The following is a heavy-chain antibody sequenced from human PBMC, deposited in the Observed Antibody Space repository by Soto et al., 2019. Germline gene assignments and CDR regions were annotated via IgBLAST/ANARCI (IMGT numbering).Heavy chain of an antibody. D-gene: IGHD6-13*01. CDR3: ARGSNWTSNCFDP. CDR2: INPDSGGT. V-gene: IGHV1-2*02. J-gene: IGHJ5*02. Sequence: QVQLVQSGAEVKRPGASVKVSCKTSGYTFTNYFMHWVRQAPGQGLESMGWINPDSGGTMLAQKFQGRVTMTRDTSISTVYMELTSLSSDDTAVYYCARGSNWTSNCFDPWGQGTLVTVSS. CDR1: GYTFTNYF.